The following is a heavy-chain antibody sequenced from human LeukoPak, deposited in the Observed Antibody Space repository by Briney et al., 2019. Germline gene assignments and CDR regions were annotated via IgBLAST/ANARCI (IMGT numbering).Heavy chain of an antibody. CDR1: GFTFSSYA. J-gene: IGHJ4*02. D-gene: IGHD6-13*01. CDR3: ARTGAPGTVDY. V-gene: IGHV3-7*01. CDR2: INHGGSEK. Sequence: GGSLRLSCAASGFTFSSYAMSWVRQAPGKGLEWVALINHGGSEKYYVDSVKGRFTISRDNAENSLDLQMNSLRAEDTAVYYCARTGAPGTVDYWGQGTLVTVSS.